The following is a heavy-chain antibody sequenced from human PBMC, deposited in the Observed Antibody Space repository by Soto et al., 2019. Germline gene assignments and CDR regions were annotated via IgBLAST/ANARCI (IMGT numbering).Heavy chain of an antibody. CDR1: GGSISSGGYY. J-gene: IGHJ4*02. CDR2: IYYSGST. Sequence: SETLSLTCTVSGGSISSGGYYWSWIRQHPGKGLEWIGYIYYSGSTYYNPSLKSRVTISVDTSKNQFSLKLSSVTAADTAVYYCERGIEMATEEDWGQGTMVTVYS. V-gene: IGHV4-31*03. CDR3: ERGIEMATEED. D-gene: IGHD5-12*01.